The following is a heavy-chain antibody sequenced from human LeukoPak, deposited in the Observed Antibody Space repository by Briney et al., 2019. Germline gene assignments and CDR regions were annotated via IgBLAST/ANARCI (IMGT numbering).Heavy chain of an antibody. Sequence: SETLSLTCTVSNGSISSYHWSWVRQPPGKGLEWIGYILTSGTTNYNPSLKSRLTISVDTSKNQFTLKLSSVTAADTAVYYCARDRYYDILTGYSTCFDYWGQGTLVTVSS. V-gene: IGHV4-4*09. CDR3: ARDRYYDILTGYSTCFDY. J-gene: IGHJ4*02. D-gene: IGHD3-9*01. CDR2: ILTSGTT. CDR1: NGSISSYH.